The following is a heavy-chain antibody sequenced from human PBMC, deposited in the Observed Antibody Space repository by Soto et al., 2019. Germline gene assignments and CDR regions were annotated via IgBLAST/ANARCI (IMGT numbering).Heavy chain of an antibody. CDR3: ARVPMLEWSLSDKWFDP. Sequence: LSLTCTVSGGSISSGGYYWSWIRQHPGKGLEWIGYIYYSGSTYYNPSLKSRVTISVDTSKNQFSLKLSSVTAADTAVYYCARVPMLEWSLSDKWFDPWGQGTLVTVSS. CDR1: GGSISSGGYY. D-gene: IGHD3-3*01. V-gene: IGHV4-31*03. CDR2: IYYSGST. J-gene: IGHJ5*02.